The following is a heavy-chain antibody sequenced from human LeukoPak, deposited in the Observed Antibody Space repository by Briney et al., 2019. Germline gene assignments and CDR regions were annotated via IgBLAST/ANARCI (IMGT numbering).Heavy chain of an antibody. Sequence: ASVKVSCKASGYTFPNYGITWVRQAPGQWLEWMGWISAYSGNTNYVQEFQGRVTMATDASTSTAYMELRSLRSDDTAVYYCARDIATVVHQDWGQGTLVTVSS. CDR1: GYTFPNYG. D-gene: IGHD2-2*01. CDR2: ISAYSGNT. V-gene: IGHV1-18*01. J-gene: IGHJ4*02. CDR3: ARDIATVVHQD.